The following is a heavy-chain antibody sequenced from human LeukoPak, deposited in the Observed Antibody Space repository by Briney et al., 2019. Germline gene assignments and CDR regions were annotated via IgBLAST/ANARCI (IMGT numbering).Heavy chain of an antibody. V-gene: IGHV4-30-2*01. CDR2: IYHSGST. Sequence: PSETLSLTCTVSGGSISSGGYYWSWIRQPPGKGLEWIGYIYHSGSTYYNPSLKSRVTISVDRSKNQFSLKLSSVTAADTAVYYCARDPPAGSSSWGQGTLVTVSS. CDR3: ARDPPAGSSS. CDR1: GGSISSGGYY. D-gene: IGHD6-13*01. J-gene: IGHJ4*02.